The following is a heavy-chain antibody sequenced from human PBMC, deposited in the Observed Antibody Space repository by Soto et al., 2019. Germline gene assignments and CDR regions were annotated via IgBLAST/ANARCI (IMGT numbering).Heavy chain of an antibody. J-gene: IGHJ3*02. CDR3: ARLFSSGWYGSFDAFDI. V-gene: IGHV1-69*01. Sequence: QVQLVQSGAEVKKPGSSVKVSCKASGGTFSSYAISWVRQAPGQGLEWMGGIIPIFGTANYAQKFQGRVTITADESTSTAYMELSSLRSEDTAVYYCARLFSSGWYGSFDAFDIWGQGTMVTVSS. CDR1: GGTFSSYA. CDR2: IIPIFGTA. D-gene: IGHD6-19*01.